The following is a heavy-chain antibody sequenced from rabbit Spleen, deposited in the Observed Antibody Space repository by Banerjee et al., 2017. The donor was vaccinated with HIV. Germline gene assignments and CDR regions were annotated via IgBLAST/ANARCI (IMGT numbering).Heavy chain of an antibody. J-gene: IGHJ6*01. CDR1: GFSFSSGYY. CDR2: IYTGTSGST. CDR3: ARDAGTSFSTYGMDL. V-gene: IGHV1S40*01. D-gene: IGHD8-1*01. Sequence: QSLEESGGDLVKPGASLTLTCTASGFSFSSGYYMCWVRQAPGKGLEWIACIYTGTSGSTWYASWVNGRFTISRSTSLYTVTLQMTSLTAADTATYFCARDAGTSFSTYGMDLWGQGTLVTVS.